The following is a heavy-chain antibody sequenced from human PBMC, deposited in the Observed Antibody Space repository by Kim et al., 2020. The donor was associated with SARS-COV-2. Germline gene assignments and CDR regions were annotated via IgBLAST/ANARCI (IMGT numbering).Heavy chain of an antibody. CDR2: IWYDGSNK. CDR1: GFTFSSYG. D-gene: IGHD2-21*01. CDR3: ARVVGQLNAFDI. J-gene: IGHJ3*02. Sequence: GGSLRLSCAASGFTFSSYGMHWVRQAPGKGLEWVAVIWYDGSNKYYADSVKGRFTISRDNSKNTLYLQMNSLRAEDTAVYYCARVVGQLNAFDIWGQGTMVTVSS. V-gene: IGHV3-33*01.